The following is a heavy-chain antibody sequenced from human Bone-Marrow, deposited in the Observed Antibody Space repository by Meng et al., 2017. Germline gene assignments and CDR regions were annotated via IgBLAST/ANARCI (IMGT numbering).Heavy chain of an antibody. CDR2: TYHSGTT. CDR1: GASITISHW. Sequence: QVQLQESGPGMGEPSGTLSLTGTVSGASITISHWFTWVRQPPGKGLEWIGETYHSGTTTYSPSLKSRVTISIDKSRNHFSLKLTSVTAADTAIYYCATQESRDGHSPYWGQGTLVTVSS. CDR3: ATQESRDGHSPY. V-gene: IGHV4-4*02. J-gene: IGHJ4*02. D-gene: IGHD5-24*01.